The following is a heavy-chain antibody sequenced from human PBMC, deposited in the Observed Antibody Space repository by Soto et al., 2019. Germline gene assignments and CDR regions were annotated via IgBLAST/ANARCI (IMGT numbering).Heavy chain of an antibody. CDR3: AKVDGVRYFAWFFDY. Sequence: EVQLVESGGGLVQPGRSLRLSCAASGFTFDDYAMHWVRQAPGKGLEWVSGISWNSGSIGYADSVKGRFTISRDNAKNSLYLQMNSLRAEDTALYYCAKVDGVRYFAWFFDYWGQGTLVTFSS. V-gene: IGHV3-9*01. D-gene: IGHD3-9*01. CDR2: ISWNSGSI. CDR1: GFTFDDYA. J-gene: IGHJ4*02.